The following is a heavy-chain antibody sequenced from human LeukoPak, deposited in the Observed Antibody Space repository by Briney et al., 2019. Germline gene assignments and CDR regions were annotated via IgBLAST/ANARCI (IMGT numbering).Heavy chain of an antibody. J-gene: IGHJ4*02. V-gene: IGHV4-39*07. Sequence: PSETLSLTCTVSGGSISSSSYYWGWIRQPPGKGLEWIGSIYYSGGTYYNPSLKSRVSISVDTSKNQFSLKLSSVTAADTAVYYCARGGGDRINFDYWGQGTLVTVSS. D-gene: IGHD2-21*01. CDR2: IYYSGGT. CDR3: ARGGGDRINFDY. CDR1: GGSISSSSYY.